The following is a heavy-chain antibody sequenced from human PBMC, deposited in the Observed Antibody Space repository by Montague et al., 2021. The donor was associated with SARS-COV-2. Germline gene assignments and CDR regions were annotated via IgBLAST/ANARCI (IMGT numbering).Heavy chain of an antibody. Sequence: PALVKPTQTLTLTCTFSGFSLSTHGVGVAWIRQPPGKALEWLALIDWDDDKYYSTSLKTRLTISKDTSKNQVVLTMTNMDPVDTATYYCARIWGATRGDAFDIWGQGTMVTVSS. D-gene: IGHD1-26*01. CDR2: IDWDDDK. V-gene: IGHV2-70*01. CDR3: ARIWGATRGDAFDI. CDR1: GFSLSTHGVG. J-gene: IGHJ3*02.